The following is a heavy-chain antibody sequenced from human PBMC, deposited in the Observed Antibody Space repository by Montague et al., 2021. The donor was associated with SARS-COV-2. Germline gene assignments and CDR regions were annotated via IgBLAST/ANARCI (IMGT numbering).Heavy chain of an antibody. CDR3: ARGADYDFWSGFLRYKWFDP. CDR2: INHSGST. CDR1: GGSPSGYY. Sequence: SETLSLTCAVYGGSPSGYYWAWIRQTPAKGLEWIGEINHSGSTNYNPSLKSRLTISVDTSKKQFSLKLNSMTAADTAVYYCARGADYDFWSGFLRYKWFDPWGLGTPVTVSS. D-gene: IGHD3-3*01. V-gene: IGHV4-34*01. J-gene: IGHJ5*02.